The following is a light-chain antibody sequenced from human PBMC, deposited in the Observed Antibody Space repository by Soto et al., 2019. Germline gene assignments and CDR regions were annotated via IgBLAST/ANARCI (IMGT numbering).Light chain of an antibody. J-gene: IGLJ1*01. V-gene: IGLV2-14*03. CDR1: SGDIGSYNF. CDR3: TSFTSSSTHV. Sequence: QSALTQPASVSGSPGQSITISCSGTSGDIGSYNFVSWYQQHPGKAPTLMIYDVSNRPSGVSNRFSGSKSGNTASLTISGLQDEDEADYYCTSFTSSSTHVIGIGTKVTVL. CDR2: DVS.